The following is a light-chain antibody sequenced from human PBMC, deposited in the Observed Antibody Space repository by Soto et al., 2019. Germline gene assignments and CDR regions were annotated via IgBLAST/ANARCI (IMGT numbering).Light chain of an antibody. V-gene: IGLV2-23*01. CDR3: CSYAGSSTLV. CDR2: EGS. Sequence: QSALTQPASVSGSPGQSITISCTGTSSDVGSYNFVSWYQHHPGKAPKLMIYEGSKRPSGVSYRFSGSKSGNTASLTISGLQAEDEADYYCCSYAGSSTLVFGGGTKLTVL. J-gene: IGLJ2*01. CDR1: SSDVGSYNF.